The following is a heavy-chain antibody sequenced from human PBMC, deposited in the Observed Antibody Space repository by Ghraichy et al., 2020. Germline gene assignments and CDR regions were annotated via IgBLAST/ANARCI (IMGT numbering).Heavy chain of an antibody. CDR3: ARAYSSSYRPLDY. J-gene: IGHJ4*02. CDR1: GFTFSSYS. D-gene: IGHD6-6*01. CDR2: ISSSSSYI. V-gene: IGHV3-21*01. Sequence: GGSLRLSCAASGFTFSSYSMNWVRQAPRKGLEWVSSISSSSSYIYYADSVKGRFTISRDNAKNSLYLQMNSLRAEDTAVYYCARAYSSSYRPLDYWGQGTLVTVSS.